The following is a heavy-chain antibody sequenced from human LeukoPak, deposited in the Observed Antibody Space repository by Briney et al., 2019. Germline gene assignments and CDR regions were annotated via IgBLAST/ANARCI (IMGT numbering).Heavy chain of an antibody. CDR1: GFTFSSYW. Sequence: GGSLRLSCAASGFTFSSYWMNWVRQAPGKGMEWVANIKKDGSGKYYVGSVKGRFTISRDNAKNSLYLQINSLRAEATAVYYCARTHHDYGDYRNWFDPCGQGTLVTVSS. J-gene: IGHJ5*02. V-gene: IGHV3-7*01. D-gene: IGHD4-17*01. CDR2: IKKDGSGK. CDR3: ARTHHDYGDYRNWFDP.